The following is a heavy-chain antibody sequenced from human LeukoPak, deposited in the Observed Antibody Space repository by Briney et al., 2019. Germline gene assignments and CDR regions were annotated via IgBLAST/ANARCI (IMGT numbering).Heavy chain of an antibody. CDR3: ARGLTESRRCFDS. CDR2: INHSGST. V-gene: IGHV4-39*07. J-gene: IGHJ4*02. CDR1: GGSISSSSYY. Sequence: SETLSLTCTVSGGSISSSSYYWGWIRQPPGKGLEWIGEINHSGSTSYNPSLKSRVTISEDTSKNQFSLKLSSVTAADTGVYYCARGLTESRRCFDSWGQRTLVTVSS.